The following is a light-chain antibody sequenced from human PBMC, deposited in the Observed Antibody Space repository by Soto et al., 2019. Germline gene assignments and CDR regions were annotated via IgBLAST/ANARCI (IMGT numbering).Light chain of an antibody. V-gene: IGKV1-5*03. Sequence: DIQMTQSPSTLSASVGDRVTITCRASQSISSWLAWYQQKPGKAPKLLIYKASSLESGVPSRFSGSGSGTEFTLTISSLQPDEFATYYCQQYNSYQYTFGQGTKLEIK. CDR1: QSISSW. J-gene: IGKJ2*01. CDR2: KAS. CDR3: QQYNSYQYT.